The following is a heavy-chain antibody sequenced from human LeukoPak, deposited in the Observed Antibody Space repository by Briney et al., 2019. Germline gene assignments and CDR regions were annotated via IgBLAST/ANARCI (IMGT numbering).Heavy chain of an antibody. Sequence: ASVKVSCKASGYTFTSYYMHWVRQAPGQGLEWMGIINPSGGSTSYAQKFQGRVTMTRDTSTSTVYMELSSLRSEDTAVYYCARDGRGESSSWFPIDYWGQGTLVTVSS. CDR1: GYTFTSYY. J-gene: IGHJ4*02. CDR2: INPSGGST. D-gene: IGHD6-13*01. V-gene: IGHV1-46*01. CDR3: ARDGRGESSSWFPIDY.